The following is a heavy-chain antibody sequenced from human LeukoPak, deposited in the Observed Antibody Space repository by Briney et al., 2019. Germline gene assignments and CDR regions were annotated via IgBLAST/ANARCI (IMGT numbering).Heavy chain of an antibody. CDR3: AGGGYYDSSGQN. CDR1: GGSFSGYY. V-gene: IGHV4-34*01. D-gene: IGHD3-22*01. J-gene: IGHJ4*02. Sequence: SETLSLTCAVYGGSFSGYYWSWIRQPPGKGLEWIGEINHSGSTNYNPSLKSRVTISVDTSKNQFSLKLSSVTAADTAVYYCAGGGYYDSSGQNWGQGTLVTVSS. CDR2: INHSGST.